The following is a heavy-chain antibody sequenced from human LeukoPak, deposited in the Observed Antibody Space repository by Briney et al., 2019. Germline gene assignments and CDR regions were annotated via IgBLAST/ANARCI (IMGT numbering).Heavy chain of an antibody. CDR1: GSGASINHYS. V-gene: IGHV4-59*08. CDR2: IQYSGNT. D-gene: IGHD2-21*02. CDR3: ARRMVTNAEDAFDI. Sequence: SETLSLTCTVSGSGASINHYSWSWIRQPPGKGLEWIANIQYSGNTNSRPSLQSRVSTSIDTSNNQFSLKLTSVTAADTAVYYCARRMVTNAEDAFDIWGQGAVVTVSS. J-gene: IGHJ3*02.